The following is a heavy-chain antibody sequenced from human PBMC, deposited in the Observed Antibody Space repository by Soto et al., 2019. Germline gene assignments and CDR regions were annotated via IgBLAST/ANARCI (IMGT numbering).Heavy chain of an antibody. Sequence: PSETLSLTCAVSGYSMSTGYYWGWIRQPPGEGLEWIGNMYHSGKTYYNPSLQSRVTVSLATSKNQFSLNLTSVTAADTAIYYCARVVATHFDFWGQGLLVTVSS. J-gene: IGHJ4*02. CDR3: ARVVATHFDF. V-gene: IGHV4-38-2*01. CDR1: GYSMSTGYY. CDR2: MYHSGKT. D-gene: IGHD5-12*01.